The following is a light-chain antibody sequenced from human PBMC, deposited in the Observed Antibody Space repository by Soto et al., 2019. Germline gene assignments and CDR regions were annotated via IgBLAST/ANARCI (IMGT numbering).Light chain of an antibody. J-gene: IGKJ1*01. CDR3: QQGYSSRWT. Sequence: DIQMTQSPSSLSASVGDRVTITCRASQNIRSYLNWYQQKPGKAPQLLIYATSSLQTGVPSRFSASGSGTDFSLVISDLQPEDSATSYCQQGYSSRWTSGRGTKVEI. CDR2: ATS. V-gene: IGKV1-39*01. CDR1: QNIRSY.